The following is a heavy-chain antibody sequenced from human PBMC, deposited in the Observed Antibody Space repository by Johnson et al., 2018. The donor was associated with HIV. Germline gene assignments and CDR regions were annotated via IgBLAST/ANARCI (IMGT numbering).Heavy chain of an antibody. D-gene: IGHD6-13*01. CDR1: GFTFSNYW. V-gene: IGHV3-7*01. J-gene: IGHJ3*02. CDR2: IKQDGSEK. CDR3: ARARSSSWYDGAFDI. Sequence: VQLVESGGGLVQPGGSLRLSCAASGFTFSNYWMSWVRQAPGKGLEWVANIKQDGSEKYYVDSVKGRFTISRDNAKNSLYLQFNSLRAEDMAVDYCARARSSSWYDGAFDIWGQGTMVTFSS.